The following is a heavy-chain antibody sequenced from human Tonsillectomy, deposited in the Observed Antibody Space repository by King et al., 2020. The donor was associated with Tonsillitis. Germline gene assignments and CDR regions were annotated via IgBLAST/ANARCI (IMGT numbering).Heavy chain of an antibody. Sequence: QLVQSGGGLVQPGRSLRLSCAASGFTFDDYAMHWVRQAPGKGLEWVSGXXWNSGSIGYADSVKGRFTISRDNAKNSLYLQMNSLRAEDTALYYCAKEAVAGPFDSWGQGTLVTVSS. J-gene: IGHJ4*02. V-gene: IGHV3-9*01. D-gene: IGHD6-19*01. CDR1: GFTFDDYA. CDR3: AKEAVAGPFDS. CDR2: XXWNSGSI.